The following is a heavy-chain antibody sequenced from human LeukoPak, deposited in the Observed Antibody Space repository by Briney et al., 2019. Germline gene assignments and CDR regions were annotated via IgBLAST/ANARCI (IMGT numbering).Heavy chain of an antibody. D-gene: IGHD5-18*01. V-gene: IGHV3-74*01. CDR3: ARGGARIGEYTYGFDY. CDR2: INSDGSGT. CDR1: GFTFSSYS. Sequence: GGSLRLSCAASGFTFSSYSMNWVRQAPGKGLVWVSRINSDGSGTNYPDSVKGRFTMSRDNAKNTLYLQMNSLRAEDTAVYYCARGGARIGEYTYGFDYWGQGALVTVSS. J-gene: IGHJ4*02.